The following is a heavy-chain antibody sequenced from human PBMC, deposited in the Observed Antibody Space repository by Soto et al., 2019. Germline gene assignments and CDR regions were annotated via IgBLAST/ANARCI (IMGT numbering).Heavy chain of an antibody. CDR3: ARRQQQRHVGNWFDP. J-gene: IGHJ5*02. CDR2: IYYSGST. CDR1: GGSISSSSYY. D-gene: IGHD6-13*01. Sequence: NPSETLSLTCTVSGGSISSSSYYWGWIRQPPGKGLEWIGSIYYSGSTYYNPSLKSRVTISVDTSKNQFSLKLSSVTAADTAVYYCARRQQQRHVGNWFDPWGQGTLVTVSS. V-gene: IGHV4-39*01.